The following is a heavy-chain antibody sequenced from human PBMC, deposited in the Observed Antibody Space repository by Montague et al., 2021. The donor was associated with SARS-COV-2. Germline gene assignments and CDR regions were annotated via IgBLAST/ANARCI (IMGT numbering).Heavy chain of an antibody. CDR1: GASISNGGYT. Sequence: TLSLTCAVSGASISNGGYTWSWIRRPPGKGLEWIGYIYQSGTTRYNPSLKSRVTMSVDKSKNQFSLQLTSVIAADTAIYFCARSMILGGLNWFDPWGQGTLVTVSS. CDR2: IYQSGTT. D-gene: IGHD3-10*01. V-gene: IGHV4-30-2*01. CDR3: ARSMILGGLNWFDP. J-gene: IGHJ5*02.